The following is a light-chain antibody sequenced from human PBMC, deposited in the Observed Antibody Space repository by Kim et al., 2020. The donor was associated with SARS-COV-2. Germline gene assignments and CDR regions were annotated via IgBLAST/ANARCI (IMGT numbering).Light chain of an antibody. Sequence: QPVLTQSPSASASLGASVKLTCTLSNGHYNYAIAWHQQQPGKGPRYLMKVNSDGSHSKGDGLPDRFSGSSSGAERYLTISSLQSDDEADYYCQTWGPGIRVFGGGTKVTVL. V-gene: IGLV4-69*01. CDR1: NGHYNYA. J-gene: IGLJ3*02. CDR3: QTWGPGIRV. CDR2: VNSDGSH.